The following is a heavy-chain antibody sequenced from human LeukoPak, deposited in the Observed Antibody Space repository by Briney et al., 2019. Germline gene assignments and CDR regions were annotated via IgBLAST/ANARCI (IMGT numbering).Heavy chain of an antibody. Sequence: ASVKVSCKASGYTFTGYYMHWVRQAPGQGPEWMGWINPNSGGTNYAQKFQGRVTMTRDTSISTAYMELSRLRSDDTAVYNCTRQLERPTYFDYWGQGTLVTVSS. CDR3: TRQLERPTYFDY. CDR1: GYTFTGYY. D-gene: IGHD1-1*01. V-gene: IGHV1-2*02. CDR2: INPNSGGT. J-gene: IGHJ4*02.